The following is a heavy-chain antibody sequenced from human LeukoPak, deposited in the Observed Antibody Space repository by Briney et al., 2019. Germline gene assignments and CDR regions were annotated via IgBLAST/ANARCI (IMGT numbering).Heavy chain of an antibody. D-gene: IGHD5-12*01. CDR3: AKGTYSAYNSGCAY. CDR1: GFSFSSYS. J-gene: IGHJ4*02. Sequence: GGSLRLSCAASGFSFSSYSLNWVRQAPGKGLEWVSSISSSSSYIYYADSVKGRFTISRDNSKNTLYLQMNSLRAEDTALYYCAKGTYSAYNSGCAYWGQGTLVTVSS. V-gene: IGHV3-21*01. CDR2: ISSSSSYI.